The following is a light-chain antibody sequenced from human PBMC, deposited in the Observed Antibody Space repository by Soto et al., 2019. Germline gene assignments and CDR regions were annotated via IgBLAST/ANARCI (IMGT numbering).Light chain of an antibody. CDR2: DAS. J-gene: IGKJ4*01. CDR3: LQDDSYPLT. Sequence: AIQMTQSPSSLSASVGDRVTITCRASQGIRNDLSWYQQKPGKAPELLIYDASSLQSGVPSRFSGSGSGTDFSITISSLQPEDFGTYYCLQDDSYPLTFGGGTKVEIK. V-gene: IGKV1-6*01. CDR1: QGIRND.